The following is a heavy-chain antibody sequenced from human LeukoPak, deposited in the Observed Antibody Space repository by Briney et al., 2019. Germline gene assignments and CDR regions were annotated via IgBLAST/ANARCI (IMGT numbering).Heavy chain of an antibody. V-gene: IGHV4-34*01. CDR3: ARRHNVGFDY. Sequence: PSETLSLTCAVYVGSFSGYYWGWIRQPPGKGLEWIGEINHSGSTNYNPSLKSRVAISVDTSKNQFSLKLSSVTAADTAVYYCARRHNVGFDYWGQGTLVTVSS. J-gene: IGHJ4*02. D-gene: IGHD1-14*01. CDR2: INHSGST. CDR1: VGSFSGYY.